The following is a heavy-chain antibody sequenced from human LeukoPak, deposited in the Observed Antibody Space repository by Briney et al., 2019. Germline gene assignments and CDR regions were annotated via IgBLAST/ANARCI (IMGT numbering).Heavy chain of an antibody. Sequence: SVKVSCKASGGTFSSYAISWVRQAPGQGLEWMGGIIPIFGTANYAQKFQGRVTITADESTSTAYMELSSLRSEDTAVYYCASLTTVTSRPSKDAFDIWGQGTMVTVSS. CDR1: GGTFSSYA. V-gene: IGHV1-69*13. D-gene: IGHD4-17*01. CDR3: ASLTTVTSRPSKDAFDI. J-gene: IGHJ3*02. CDR2: IIPIFGTA.